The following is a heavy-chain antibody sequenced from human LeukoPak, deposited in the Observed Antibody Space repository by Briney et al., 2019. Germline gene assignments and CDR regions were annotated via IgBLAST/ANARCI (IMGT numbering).Heavy chain of an antibody. D-gene: IGHD3-10*01. CDR1: EFTFSSYW. CDR2: INEDGSDE. V-gene: IGHV3-7*01. CDR3: AKNFYGSGSYLEGRFDY. J-gene: IGHJ4*02. Sequence: GGSLRLSCAPSEFTFSSYWMSWVRQVPGKGLEWVASINEDGSDEYYVDSVKGRLTISRDNSKNTLYVQMNSLRAEDAAVYYCAKNFYGSGSYLEGRFDYWGQGTLVTVSS.